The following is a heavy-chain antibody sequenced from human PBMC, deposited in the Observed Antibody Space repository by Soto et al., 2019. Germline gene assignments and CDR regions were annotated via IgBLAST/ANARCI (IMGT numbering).Heavy chain of an antibody. J-gene: IGHJ4*02. D-gene: IGHD1-7*01. CDR1: GYTFTSYG. V-gene: IGHV1-18*01. CDR2: INPYNGNT. Sequence: GASVKVSCKASGYTFTSYGISWVRQAPGQGLEWMGWINPYNGNTKYAQKLQGRVTMTTDTSTSTAYMELRSLRSDDTAVYYCARDAAVELFDYWGQGTLVTVS. CDR3: ARDAAVELFDY.